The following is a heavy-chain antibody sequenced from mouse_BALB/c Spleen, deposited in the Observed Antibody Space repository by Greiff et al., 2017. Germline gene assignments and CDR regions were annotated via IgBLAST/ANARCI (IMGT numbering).Heavy chain of an antibody. CDR1: GFTFSSYG. CDR2: ISSGGSYT. D-gene: IGHD1-2*01. J-gene: IGHJ3*01. V-gene: IGHV5-6*01. Sequence: EVQLVESGGDLVKPGGSLKLSCAASGFTFSSYGMSWVRQTPDKRLEWVATISSGGSYTYYPDSVKGRFTISRDNAKNTLYLQMSSLKSEDTAMYYCARGSRSNEFITTATYWFAYWGQGTLVTVSA. CDR3: ARGSRSNEFITTATYWFAY.